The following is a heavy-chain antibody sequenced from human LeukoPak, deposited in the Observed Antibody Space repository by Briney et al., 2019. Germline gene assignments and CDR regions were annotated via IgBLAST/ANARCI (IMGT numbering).Heavy chain of an antibody. V-gene: IGHV3-30*18. Sequence: GGSLRLSCAASGFTFSSYGMHWVRQAPGKGLEWVTVISYDGSNKYFADSVKGRFTISRDNSKNTLFLQMNGLRAEDTAVYYCAKDMTQFWSGPDYWGQGTLVTVSS. D-gene: IGHD3-3*01. CDR2: ISYDGSNK. CDR3: AKDMTQFWSGPDY. J-gene: IGHJ4*02. CDR1: GFTFSSYG.